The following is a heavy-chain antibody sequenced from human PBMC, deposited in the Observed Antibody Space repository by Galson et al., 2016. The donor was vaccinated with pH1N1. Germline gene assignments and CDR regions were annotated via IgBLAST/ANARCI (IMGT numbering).Heavy chain of an antibody. CDR1: GFSVSSNY. J-gene: IGHJ4*02. Sequence: SLRLSCAASGFSVSSNYVTWVRQAPGKGLEWVSVLYSGGSTYYADSVRGRFTISRDYSKNTVFLQMNSLRAEDTAVYYCAGGPQLALYSDRGSYFAYDLFHWGQGTLVAVSS. CDR2: LYSGGST. CDR3: AGGPQLALYSDRGSYFAYDLFH. V-gene: IGHV3-66*02. D-gene: IGHD3-3*01.